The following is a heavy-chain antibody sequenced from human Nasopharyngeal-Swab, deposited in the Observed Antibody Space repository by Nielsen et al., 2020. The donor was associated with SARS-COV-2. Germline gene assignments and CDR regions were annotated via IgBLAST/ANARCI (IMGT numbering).Heavy chain of an antibody. CDR2: MNPNSGNT. V-gene: IGHV1-8*01. J-gene: IGHJ6*03. D-gene: IGHD3-22*01. Sequence: WVRQALGQGLEWMGWMNPNSGNTGYAQKFQGRVTMTRNTSISTAYMELSSLRSEDTAVYYCARGPYYYDSSGYRAYYYYMDVWGKGTTVTVSS. CDR3: ARGPYYYDSSGYRAYYYYMDV.